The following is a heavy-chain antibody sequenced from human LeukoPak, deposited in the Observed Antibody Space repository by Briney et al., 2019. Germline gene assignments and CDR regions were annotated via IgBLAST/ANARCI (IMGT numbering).Heavy chain of an antibody. CDR2: INPNSGGT. CDR1: GYTFTGYY. V-gene: IGHV1-2*02. CDR3: ARVREHIVVVTAIHDAFDI. Sequence: ASVKVSCKASGYTFTGYYMHWVRQAPGQGLEWMGWINPNSGGTNYAQKFQGRVTMTRDTSISTAYMELSRLRSDDTAVYYCARVREHIVVVTAIHDAFDIWGQGTMVTVSS. J-gene: IGHJ3*02. D-gene: IGHD2-21*02.